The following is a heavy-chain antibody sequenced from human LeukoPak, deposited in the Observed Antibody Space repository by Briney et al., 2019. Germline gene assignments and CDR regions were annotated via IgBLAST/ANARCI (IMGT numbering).Heavy chain of an antibody. Sequence: ASVKVSCKASGGTFSSYAISWVRQAPGQGLEWMGGIIPIFGTANYAQKFQGRVTITADESTSTAYMELSSLRSEDTAVYYCAIEVEPLYYYYMDVWGKGTRVTVSS. J-gene: IGHJ6*03. D-gene: IGHD5-24*01. CDR2: IIPIFGTA. CDR3: AIEVEPLYYYYMDV. V-gene: IGHV1-69*13. CDR1: GGTFSSYA.